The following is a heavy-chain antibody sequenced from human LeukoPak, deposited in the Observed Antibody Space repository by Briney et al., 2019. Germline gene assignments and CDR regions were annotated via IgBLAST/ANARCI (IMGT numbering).Heavy chain of an antibody. D-gene: IGHD1-7*01. CDR1: GYTFSSYG. J-gene: IGHJ4*02. CDR3: ARSELGGGLSDY. Sequence: ASVKVSCKASGYTFSSYGISWVRQAPGQGLEWMGWISAYNGNTNYAQKLQGRVTMTTDTSTSTAYMELRNLRSEDTAVYYCARSELGGGLSDYWGQGTLVTVSS. V-gene: IGHV1-18*01. CDR2: ISAYNGNT.